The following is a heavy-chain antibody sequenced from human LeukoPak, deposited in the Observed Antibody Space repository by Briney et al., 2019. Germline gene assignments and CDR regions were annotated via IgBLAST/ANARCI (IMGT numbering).Heavy chain of an antibody. CDR1: GFTFDDYA. CDR3: AKLALGGTMVRGVSTFDY. Sequence: PGGSLRLSCAASGFTFDDYAMHWVRQAPGKGLEWVSGISWNSGSIGYADSVKGRFTISRDNAKNSLYLQMNSLRAEDTALYYCAKLALGGTMVRGVSTFDYWRQGTLVTVSS. J-gene: IGHJ4*02. V-gene: IGHV3-9*01. CDR2: ISWNSGSI. D-gene: IGHD3-10*01.